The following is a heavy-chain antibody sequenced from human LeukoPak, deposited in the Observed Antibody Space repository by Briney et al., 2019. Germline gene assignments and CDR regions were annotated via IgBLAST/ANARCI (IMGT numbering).Heavy chain of an antibody. CDR2: IYYSGST. V-gene: IGHV4-39*07. CDR1: GGSISSSSYY. CDR3: AMVQGPFTD. J-gene: IGHJ4*02. D-gene: IGHD3-10*01. Sequence: SETLSLTCTVSGGSISSSSYYWGWIRQPPGKGLEWIGSIYYSGSTYYNPSLKSRVTISVDTSKNQFSLKLRSVTAADTALYYCAMVQGPFTDWGQGTRVTVSS.